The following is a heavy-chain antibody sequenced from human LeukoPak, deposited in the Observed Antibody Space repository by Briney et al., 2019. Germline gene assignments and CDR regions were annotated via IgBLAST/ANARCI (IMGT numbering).Heavy chain of an antibody. CDR3: ARSRGYCSSTSCYRGRYFDY. D-gene: IGHD2-2*02. CDR1: GFTFSSYE. CDR2: ISSSGSTI. Sequence: GSLRLSCAASGFTFSSYEMNWVRQAPGEGLEWVSYISSSGSTIYYADSVKGRFTISRDNAKNSLYLQMNSLRAEDTAVYYCARSRGYCSSTSCYRGRYFDYWGQGTLVTVSS. J-gene: IGHJ4*02. V-gene: IGHV3-48*03.